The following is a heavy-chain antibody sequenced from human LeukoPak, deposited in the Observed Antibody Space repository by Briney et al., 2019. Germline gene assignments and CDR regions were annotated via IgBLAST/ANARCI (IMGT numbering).Heavy chain of an antibody. J-gene: IGHJ3*02. CDR2: IYPGDSDT. CDR1: GYSFTSYW. CDR3: ARHYFRFEVVIYAFDI. Sequence: GESLKISCKGSGYSFTSYWIGWVRQMPGKGLEWMGIIYPGDSDTRYSPSFQGQVTISADKSISTAYLQWSSLKASDTAMYYCARHYFRFEVVIYAFDIWGQGTMGTVSS. D-gene: IGHD3-22*01. V-gene: IGHV5-51*01.